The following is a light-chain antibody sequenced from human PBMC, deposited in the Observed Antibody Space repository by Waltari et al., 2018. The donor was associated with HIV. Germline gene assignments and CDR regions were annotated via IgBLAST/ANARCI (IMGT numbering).Light chain of an antibody. CDR3: CSYAGSDVV. CDR1: SSDVGVYNY. Sequence: QSALTQPPSASGSPGQSVTISCTGTSSDVGVYNYISWYQQHPGKAPKLMIFEVTKRPAGVPDRFSSSKSGNTASLTVSGLQAEYEAVYYCCSYAGSDVVFGGGTKLTVL. V-gene: IGLV2-8*01. J-gene: IGLJ2*01. CDR2: EVT.